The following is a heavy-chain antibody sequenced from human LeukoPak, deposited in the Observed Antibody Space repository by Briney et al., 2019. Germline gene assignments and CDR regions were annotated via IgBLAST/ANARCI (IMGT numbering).Heavy chain of an antibody. CDR3: TRGSDTVFGVARDGFDP. J-gene: IGHJ5*02. V-gene: IGHV3-49*04. D-gene: IGHD3-3*01. CDR1: GFTFGDYA. CDR2: IRGKAFGGTT. Sequence: GGSLRLSCSASGFTFGDYAMSWVRQAPGKGLEWIGFIRGKAFGGTTQYAASVKGRFTISRDDSESATYLQISSLQTEDTAVYYCTRGSDTVFGVARDGFDPWGQGTLVTVSS.